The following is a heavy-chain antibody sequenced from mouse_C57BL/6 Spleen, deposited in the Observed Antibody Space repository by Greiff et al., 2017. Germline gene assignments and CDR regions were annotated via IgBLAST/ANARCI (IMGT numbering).Heavy chain of an antibody. D-gene: IGHD2-5*01. CDR2: IYPGDGDT. CDR1: GYAFSSSW. Sequence: QVQLQQSGPELVKPGASVKISCKASGYAFSSSWMNWVKQRPGKGLEWIGRIYPGDGDTNYNGKFKGKATLTADKSSSTAYMRLSSLTSEDSAVYFCAKSYYSNLDAMDYWGQGTSVTVSS. V-gene: IGHV1-82*01. J-gene: IGHJ4*01. CDR3: AKSYYSNLDAMDY.